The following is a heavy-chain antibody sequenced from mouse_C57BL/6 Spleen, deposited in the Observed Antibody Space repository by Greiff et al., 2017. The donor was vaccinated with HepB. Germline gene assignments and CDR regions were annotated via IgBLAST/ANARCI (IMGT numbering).Heavy chain of an antibody. CDR3: ARQGYDYDEAWFAY. V-gene: IGHV5-17*01. J-gene: IGHJ3*01. Sequence: EVQGVESGGGLVKPGGSLKLSCAASGFTFSDYGMHWVRQAPEKGLEWVAYISSGSSTIYYADTVKGRFTISRDNAKNTLFLQMTSLRSEDTALYYCARQGYDYDEAWFAYWGQGTLVTVSA. CDR1: GFTFSDYG. CDR2: ISSGSSTI. D-gene: IGHD2-4*01.